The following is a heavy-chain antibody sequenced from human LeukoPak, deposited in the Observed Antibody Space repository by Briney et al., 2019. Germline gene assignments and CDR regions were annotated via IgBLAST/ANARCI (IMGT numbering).Heavy chain of an antibody. Sequence: GGSLRLSCAASGFSFSSYSMNWVRQAPGKGLEWVSAISGSGGSTYYADSVKGRFTISRDNSKNTLYLQMNSLRAEDTAVYYCARSSTSCYCTIDYWGQGTLVTVSS. CDR1: GFSFSSYS. D-gene: IGHD2-2*01. V-gene: IGHV3-23*01. CDR3: ARSSTSCYCTIDY. J-gene: IGHJ4*02. CDR2: ISGSGGST.